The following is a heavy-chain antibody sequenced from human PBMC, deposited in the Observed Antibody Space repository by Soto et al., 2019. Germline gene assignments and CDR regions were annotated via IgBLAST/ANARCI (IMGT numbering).Heavy chain of an antibody. CDR1: GFLVNSAY. CDR2: INSDGST. CDR3: ARSGYSFAWGY. Sequence: EVQLVESGGGLIPPGGSLRRSCAASGFLVNSAYMTWVRQAPGKGLEWLSMINSDGSTLYAESVKGRFTISRDNSKNMLDLQMNSLRAEDTAMYYCARSGYSFAWGYWGQGTLVIVTS. D-gene: IGHD5-18*01. J-gene: IGHJ4*02. V-gene: IGHV3-53*01.